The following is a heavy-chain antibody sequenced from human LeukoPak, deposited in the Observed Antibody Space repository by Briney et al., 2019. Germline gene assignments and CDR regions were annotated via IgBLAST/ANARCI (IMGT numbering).Heavy chain of an antibody. Sequence: GGSLRLSCAASGFIFSSYSMNWVRQAPGKGLEWVSYISSSSSAIYYADSVKGRFTISRDNAENSLHLQMNSLRAEDTAVYYCARDGEAVAGTPFDYWGQGTLVTVSS. D-gene: IGHD6-19*01. CDR3: ARDGEAVAGTPFDY. CDR2: ISSSSSAI. J-gene: IGHJ4*02. V-gene: IGHV3-48*04. CDR1: GFIFSSYS.